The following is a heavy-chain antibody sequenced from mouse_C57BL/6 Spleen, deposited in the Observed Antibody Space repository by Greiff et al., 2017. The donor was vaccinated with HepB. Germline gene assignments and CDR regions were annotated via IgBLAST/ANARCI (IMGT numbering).Heavy chain of an antibody. D-gene: IGHD3-1*01. J-gene: IGHJ2*01. V-gene: IGHV1-64*01. CDR1: GYTFTSYW. Sequence: QVQLKESGAELVKPGASVKLSCKASGYTFTSYWMHWVKQRPGQGLEWIGMIHPNSGSTNYNEKFKSKATLTVDKSSSTAYMQLSSLTSEDSAVYYCARSGPGGYFDYWGQGTTLTVSS. CDR3: ARSGPGGYFDY. CDR2: IHPNSGST.